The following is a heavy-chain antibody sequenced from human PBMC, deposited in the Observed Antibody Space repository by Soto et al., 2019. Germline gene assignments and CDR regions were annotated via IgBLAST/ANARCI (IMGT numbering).Heavy chain of an antibody. Sequence: QVQLQQWGAGLLKPSETLSLTCAVYGGSFSGYYWSWIRQPPGKGLEWIGEINHSGSTNYNPSLKSRVTISVDTYKNQFSLKLSSVTAADTAVYYCARASGWYPFDYWGQGTLVTVSS. CDR1: GGSFSGYY. CDR3: ARASGWYPFDY. V-gene: IGHV4-34*01. CDR2: INHSGST. J-gene: IGHJ4*02. D-gene: IGHD6-19*01.